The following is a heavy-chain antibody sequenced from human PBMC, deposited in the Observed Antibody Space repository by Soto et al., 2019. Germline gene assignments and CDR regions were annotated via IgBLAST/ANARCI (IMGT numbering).Heavy chain of an antibody. J-gene: IGHJ6*02. CDR2: INAGNGNT. CDR3: ASDGSHLKYYYYGMDV. Sequence: ASVKVSCKASGYTFTSYAMHWVRQAPGQRLEWMGWINAGNGNTKYSQKFQGRVTITRDTSASTAYMELSSLRSEDTAVYYCASDGSHLKYYYYGMDVWGQGTTVTVSS. CDR1: GYTFTSYA. D-gene: IGHD1-26*01. V-gene: IGHV1-3*01.